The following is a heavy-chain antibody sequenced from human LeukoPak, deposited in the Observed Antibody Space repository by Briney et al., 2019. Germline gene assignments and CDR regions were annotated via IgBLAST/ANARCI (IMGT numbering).Heavy chain of an antibody. Sequence: PSETLSVTCTVSGGSISSGDYYWSWIRQPPGKGLEWIGYIYYSGSTYYNPSLKSRVTISVGTSKNQFSLKLSSVTAADTAVYYCARWGSSGVYSYYGDYWGQGTLVTVSS. CDR2: IYYSGST. V-gene: IGHV4-30-4*01. D-gene: IGHD5-18*01. CDR3: ARWGSSGVYSYYGDY. J-gene: IGHJ4*02. CDR1: GGSISSGDYY.